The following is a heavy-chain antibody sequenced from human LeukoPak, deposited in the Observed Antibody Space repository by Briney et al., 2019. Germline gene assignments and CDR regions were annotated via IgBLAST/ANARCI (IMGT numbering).Heavy chain of an antibody. D-gene: IGHD3-10*01. CDR1: GFTFSSYD. CDR3: AKDPLKRFGDPEGYFDY. V-gene: IGHV3-30*18. CDR2: ISYDGSNK. Sequence: GGSLRLSCAASGFTFSSYDMHWVRQAPGKGLEWVAVISYDGSNKYYADSVKGRFTISRDNSKNTLYLQMNSLRAEDTAVYYCAKDPLKRFGDPEGYFDYWGQGTLVTVSS. J-gene: IGHJ4*02.